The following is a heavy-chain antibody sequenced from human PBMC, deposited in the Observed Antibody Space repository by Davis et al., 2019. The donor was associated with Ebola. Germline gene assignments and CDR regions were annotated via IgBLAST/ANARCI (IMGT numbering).Heavy chain of an antibody. D-gene: IGHD6-19*01. CDR1: GYTFTSYG. Sequence: ASVKVSCKASGYTFTSYGISWVRQAPGQGLEWMGWISAYNGNTNYAQKLQGRVTMTTDTSTSTAYMELRSLRSDDTAVYYCARWDSSGWADREYYYYYGMDVWGQGTTVTVSS. CDR3: ARWDSSGWADREYYYYYGMDV. CDR2: ISAYNGNT. J-gene: IGHJ6*02. V-gene: IGHV1-18*01.